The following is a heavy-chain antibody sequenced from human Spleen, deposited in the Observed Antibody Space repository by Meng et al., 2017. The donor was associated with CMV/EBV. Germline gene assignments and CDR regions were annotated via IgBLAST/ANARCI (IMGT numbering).Heavy chain of an antibody. CDR3: VRDAYKNFWSGVH. D-gene: IGHD3-3*02. CDR1: GFTFSSSA. Sequence: GGSLRLSCAASGFTFSSSAMSWVRQAPGKGLEWVSAITASGGSSYHADSVKGRFTISRDNSKNTLYLQLNSLRAEDTAVYYCVRDAYKNFWSGVHWGRGILVTVSS. J-gene: IGHJ4*02. CDR2: ITASGGSS. V-gene: IGHV3-23*01.